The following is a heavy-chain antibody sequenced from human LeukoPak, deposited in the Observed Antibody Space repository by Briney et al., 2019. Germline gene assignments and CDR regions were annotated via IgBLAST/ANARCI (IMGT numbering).Heavy chain of an antibody. V-gene: IGHV1-69*04. Sequence: SVKVSCKASGGTFSSYTISWVRQAPGQGLERMGRIIPILGIANYAQKFQGRVTITADKSTSTAYMELSSLRSEDTAVYYCARDPQQLVTADAFDIWGQGTMVTVSS. J-gene: IGHJ3*02. CDR2: IIPILGIA. CDR1: GGTFSSYT. CDR3: ARDPQQLVTADAFDI. D-gene: IGHD6-13*01.